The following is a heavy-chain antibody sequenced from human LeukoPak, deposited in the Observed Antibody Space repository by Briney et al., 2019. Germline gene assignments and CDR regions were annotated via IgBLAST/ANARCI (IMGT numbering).Heavy chain of an antibody. Sequence: ASVTVSFTASGYTLTSYYMHWVRQAPGQGLEWMGIINPSGGSTSYAQKFQGRVTMTRDTSTSTVYMELSSLRSEDTAVYYCARSSGGSYYGYFQHWGQGTLVTVPS. D-gene: IGHD1-26*01. V-gene: IGHV1-46*01. CDR1: GYTLTSYY. CDR2: INPSGGST. J-gene: IGHJ1*01. CDR3: ARSSGGSYYGYFQH.